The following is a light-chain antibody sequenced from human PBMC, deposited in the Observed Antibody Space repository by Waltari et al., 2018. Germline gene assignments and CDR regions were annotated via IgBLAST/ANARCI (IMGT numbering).Light chain of an antibody. CDR3: QVWDPSTDHVL. J-gene: IGLJ2*01. CDR1: NMGSES. Sequence: SYVLTQPPSVSVAPGKTASIARGGDNMGSESVQWYQQKPGQAPVMVLFDGSDRPLGIPDRISGSKSGNTATLTISGIEAGDEAAYYCQVWDPSTDHVLFGGGTKLTVL. CDR2: DGS. V-gene: IGLV3-21*03.